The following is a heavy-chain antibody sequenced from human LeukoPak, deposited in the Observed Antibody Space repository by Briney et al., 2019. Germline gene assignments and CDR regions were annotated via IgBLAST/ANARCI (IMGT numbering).Heavy chain of an antibody. J-gene: IGHJ6*03. CDR2: INHSGST. D-gene: IGHD3-10*01. CDR1: GGSISGYY. Sequence: SETLSLTCTVSGGSISGYYWSWIRQPPGKGLEWIGEINHSGSTNYNPSLKSRVTISVDTSKDQFSLKLSSVTAADTAVYYCARDVLLWFGEPYMDVWGKGTTVTVSS. CDR3: ARDVLLWFGEPYMDV. V-gene: IGHV4-34*01.